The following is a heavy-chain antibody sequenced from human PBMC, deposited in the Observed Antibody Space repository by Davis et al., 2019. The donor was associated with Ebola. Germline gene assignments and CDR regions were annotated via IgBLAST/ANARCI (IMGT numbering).Heavy chain of an antibody. V-gene: IGHV3-21*01. CDR3: ARDCGLQFVRAFDI. CDR2: ISSSSSYI. D-gene: IGHD4-11*01. Sequence: PGGSLRLSCAASGFTFSSYSMNWVRQAPGKGLEWVSSISSSSSYIYYADSVKGRFTISRDNAKNSLYLQMNSLRAEDTAVYYCARDCGLQFVRAFDIWGQGTMVTVSS. CDR1: GFTFSSYS. J-gene: IGHJ3*02.